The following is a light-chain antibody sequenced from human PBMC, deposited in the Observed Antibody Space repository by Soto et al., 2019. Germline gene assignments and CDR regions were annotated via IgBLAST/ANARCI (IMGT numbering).Light chain of an antibody. V-gene: IGKV3-15*01. CDR2: GAS. CDR3: QQYNNWPPWT. J-gene: IGKJ1*01. Sequence: EIVLTQSPGTLSLSPGERATLSCRASQSVGKYLVWYQQKPGQAPRLLIYGASTRATGIPARFSGSGSGTEFTLTISSLQSEDFAVYYCQQYNNWPPWTFGQGTKVDIK. CDR1: QSVGKY.